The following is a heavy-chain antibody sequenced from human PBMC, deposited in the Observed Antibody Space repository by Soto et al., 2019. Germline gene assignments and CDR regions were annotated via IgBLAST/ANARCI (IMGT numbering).Heavy chain of an antibody. D-gene: IGHD2-2*01. V-gene: IGHV3-23*01. CDR1: GFTFSSYA. CDR2: ISGSGGST. CDR3: AKDRVIVVVPAYYGMDV. Sequence: PGGSLRLSCAASGFTFSSYAMSWVRQAPGKGLEWVSAISGSGGSTYYADSVKGRFTISRDNSKNTLYLQMNSLRAEDTAVYYCAKDRVIVVVPAYYGMDVWGQGTTVTVSS. J-gene: IGHJ6*02.